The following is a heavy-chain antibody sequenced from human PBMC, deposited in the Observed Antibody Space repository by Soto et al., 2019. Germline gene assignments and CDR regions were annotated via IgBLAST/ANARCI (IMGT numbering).Heavy chain of an antibody. J-gene: IGHJ4*02. Sequence: EVQLLESGGGLVQPGGSLRLSCAASGFTFSSYAMSWVRQAPGKGLEWVSAISGSGGSTYFADSVKGRFTISGDNSKNALYRQRNSLRAEDTAVYYCAKEGESGGSDDYWGQGTLVTVSS. CDR1: GFTFSSYA. V-gene: IGHV3-23*01. CDR2: ISGSGGST. D-gene: IGHD2-15*01. CDR3: AKEGESGGSDDY.